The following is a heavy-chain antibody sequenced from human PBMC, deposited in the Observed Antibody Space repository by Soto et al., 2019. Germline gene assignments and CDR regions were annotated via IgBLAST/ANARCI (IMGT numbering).Heavy chain of an antibody. J-gene: IGHJ6*02. CDR2: IVFGSGNT. CDR1: WFTFPSSA. V-gene: IGHV1-58*01. Sequence: VSCRASWFTFPSSAVHWLRQASRQRLEWIGWIVFGSGNTNYAQKFQERVTITRDMSTSTAYMELSSLRSEDTAVYYSSACGYRGNQSYYYGMDVCDRQTTVPISS. CDR3: SACGYRGNQSYYYGMDV. D-gene: IGHD5-12*01.